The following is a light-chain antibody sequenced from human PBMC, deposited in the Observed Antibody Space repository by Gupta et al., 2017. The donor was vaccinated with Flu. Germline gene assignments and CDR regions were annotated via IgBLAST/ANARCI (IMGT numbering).Light chain of an antibody. CDR2: AAS. J-gene: IGKJ2*03. CDR1: QGISSY. CDR3: QQYYSYPYS. Sequence: IRMTQSPSSFSASTGDRVTITCRASQGISSYLAWYQQKPGKAPKLLIYAASTVQSGVPSRFSGSGSGTDFTLTISCLQSEDFATYYCQQYYSYPYSFGQGTKVEIK. V-gene: IGKV1-8*01.